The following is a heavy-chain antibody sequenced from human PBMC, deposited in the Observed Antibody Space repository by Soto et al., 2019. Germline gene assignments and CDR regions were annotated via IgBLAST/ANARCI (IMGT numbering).Heavy chain of an antibody. D-gene: IGHD2-15*01. Sequence: QVQLQESGPGLVKPSQTLSLTCTVSGGSISSGGFHWSWIRQHPGKGLEWIGFIFYSGSTYYNPSLKSRVTISVDTSKNQFYLKLSSLTAADTAVYYCARGLGYCSGRGCYYYYYGMDVWGQGTTVTVSS. V-gene: IGHV4-31*03. CDR1: GGSISSGGFH. CDR2: IFYSGST. CDR3: ARGLGYCSGRGCYYYYYGMDV. J-gene: IGHJ6*02.